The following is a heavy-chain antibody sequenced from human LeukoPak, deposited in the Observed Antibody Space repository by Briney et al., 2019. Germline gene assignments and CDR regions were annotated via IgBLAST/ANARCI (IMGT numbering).Heavy chain of an antibody. D-gene: IGHD1-26*01. CDR2: INHSGNT. V-gene: IGHV4-34*01. Sequence: SETLSLTCAVYGGSLSGYYWSWIPQPPGKGLEWIGEINHSGNTNYNPSLKSRVTMSVDTSKNHFYLKLSSVTAADTAVYYCARQGSGSSYYYYTFPYWGQGTLVTVSS. CDR1: GGSLSGYY. CDR3: ARQGSGSSYYYYTFPY. J-gene: IGHJ4*02.